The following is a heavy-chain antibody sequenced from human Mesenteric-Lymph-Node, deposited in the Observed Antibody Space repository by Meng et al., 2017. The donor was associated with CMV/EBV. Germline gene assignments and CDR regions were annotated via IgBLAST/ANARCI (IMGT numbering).Heavy chain of an antibody. CDR2: INAGNADT. CDR1: PYVFTNYP. V-gene: IGHV1-3*01. CDR3: ARATREAGYDRLDY. Sequence: KASPYVFTNYPLHWVRQAPGQRPEWMAWINAGNADTKYSQKFQDRLTISTDTSASTAYMELSSLRSEDTALYYCARATREAGYDRLDYWGQGSLVTVSS. D-gene: IGHD5-12*01. J-gene: IGHJ4*02.